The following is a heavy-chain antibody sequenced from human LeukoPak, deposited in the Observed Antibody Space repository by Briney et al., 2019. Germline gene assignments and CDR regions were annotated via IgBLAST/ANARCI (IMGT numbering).Heavy chain of an antibody. D-gene: IGHD1-26*01. CDR1: GGSISSSSYY. Sequence: SETLSLTCTVSGGSISSSSYYWGWIRQPPGKGLEWIGSIYYSGSTYYNPSLKSRVTISVDTSKNQFSLKLSSVTAADTAVYYCARETSLYSGSYYVAAFDIWGQGTMVIVSS. CDR3: ARETSLYSGSYYVAAFDI. V-gene: IGHV4-39*07. CDR2: IYYSGST. J-gene: IGHJ3*02.